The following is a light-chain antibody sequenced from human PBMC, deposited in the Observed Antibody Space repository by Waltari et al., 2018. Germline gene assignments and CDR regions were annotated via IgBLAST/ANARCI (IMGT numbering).Light chain of an antibody. J-gene: IGKJ2*01. CDR1: QSLTRKY. CDR3: QQYGSSVMYT. Sequence: EIVLTQSPGTLSLSPGERATLSCRASQSLTRKYLAWDQQKPGQAPRLLIYGASSRAAGIPDRFSGSGSGTDFTLTISRLEPEDFAVYYCQQYGSSVMYTFGQGTKLEIK. V-gene: IGKV3-20*01. CDR2: GAS.